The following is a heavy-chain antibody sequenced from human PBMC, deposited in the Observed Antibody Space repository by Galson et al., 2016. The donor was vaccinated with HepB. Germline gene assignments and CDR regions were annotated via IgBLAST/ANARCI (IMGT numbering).Heavy chain of an antibody. V-gene: IGHV1-3*01. CDR2: INPGSGQT. CDR1: GYTFSSYA. Sequence: SVKVSCKAAGYTFSSYAIHWVHQAPGQRLEWMGWINPGSGQTQYSAKFQDRVTITSDTSANTPYMEMSSPTAEDTAVYYCAGGTNGGFDSWGQGTLVTVSS. J-gene: IGHJ5*01. CDR3: AGGTNGGFDS. D-gene: IGHD2-8*01.